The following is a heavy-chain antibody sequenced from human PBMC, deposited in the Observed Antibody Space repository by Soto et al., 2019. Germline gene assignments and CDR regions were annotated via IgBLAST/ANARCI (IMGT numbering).Heavy chain of an antibody. CDR3: ARSYCSGGSCYSPHYYYYGMDV. CDR1: GGSISSSSYY. V-gene: IGHV4-39*01. D-gene: IGHD2-15*01. CDR2: IYYSGST. J-gene: IGHJ6*02. Sequence: QLQLQESGPGLVKPSETLSLTCTVSGGSISSSSYYWGWIRQPPGKGLEWIGSIYYSGSTYYNPSLKSRVTISVDTSKNQFSLKLSSVTAADTAVYYCARSYCSGGSCYSPHYYYYGMDVWGQGTTVTVSS.